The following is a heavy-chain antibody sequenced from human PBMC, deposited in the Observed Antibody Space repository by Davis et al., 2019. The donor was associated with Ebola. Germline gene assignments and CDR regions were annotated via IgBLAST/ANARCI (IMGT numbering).Heavy chain of an antibody. J-gene: IGHJ4*02. Sequence: GESLKISCAASGFTFSNYDMSWVRQVPGKGLEWVSTISATEAHTHYSDSVKGRFTISRDNSKDTLYLQMNSLRAEDTATYYCARFCHYTVCSYFDYWGQGTMVAVSS. V-gene: IGHV3-23*01. CDR2: ISATEAHT. CDR1: GFTFSNYD. D-gene: IGHD3-16*01. CDR3: ARFCHYTVCSYFDY.